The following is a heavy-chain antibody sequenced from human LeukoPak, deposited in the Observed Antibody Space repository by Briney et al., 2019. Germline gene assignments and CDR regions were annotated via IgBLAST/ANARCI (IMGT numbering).Heavy chain of an antibody. CDR3: ARIYSSGWSNDY. V-gene: IGHV2-70*11. Sequence: SGPTLVNPTQTLTLTCTFSGFSLSTSGVCVSWIRQPPGKALEWLARIDWDDDKYYSTSLKTRLTISKDTSKNQVVLIMTNMDPVDTATYYCARIYSSGWSNDYWGQGTLVTVSS. CDR2: IDWDDDK. J-gene: IGHJ4*02. D-gene: IGHD6-19*01. CDR1: GFSLSTSGVC.